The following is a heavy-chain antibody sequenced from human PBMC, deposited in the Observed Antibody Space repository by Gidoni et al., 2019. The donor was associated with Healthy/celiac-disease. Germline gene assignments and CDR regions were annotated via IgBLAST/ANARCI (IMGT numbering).Heavy chain of an antibody. CDR2: IYSGSST. J-gene: IGHJ5*02. V-gene: IGHV3-66*01. CDR3: AREAIAAAGKRGWFDP. CDR1: GFTVSRHY. Sequence: EVQLVESGGGLVQPGGSLRLSCAASGFTVSRHYMSWVRQAPGKGLEWVSVIYSGSSTYYADSVKGRFTISRDNSKNTLYLQMNSLRAEDTAVYYCAREAIAAAGKRGWFDPWGKGTLVTVSS. D-gene: IGHD6-13*01.